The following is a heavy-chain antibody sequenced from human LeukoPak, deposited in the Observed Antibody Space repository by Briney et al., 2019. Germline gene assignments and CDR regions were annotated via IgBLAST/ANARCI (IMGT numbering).Heavy chain of an antibody. D-gene: IGHD3-3*01. Sequence: SEPLSLTCAVYGGSFSDYYWSWIRQPPGKGLEWIGEINHSGRTNYDPPLKSRVTISVDTPKNQFSLKLSSVTAADTAVYYCARRTPFSYYADPTRFDYWGQGTLVTVSS. V-gene: IGHV4-34*01. J-gene: IGHJ4*02. CDR1: GGSFSDYY. CDR2: INHSGRT. CDR3: ARRTPFSYYADPTRFDY.